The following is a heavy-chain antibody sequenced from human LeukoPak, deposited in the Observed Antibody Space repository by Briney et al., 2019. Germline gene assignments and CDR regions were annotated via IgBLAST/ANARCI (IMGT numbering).Heavy chain of an antibody. J-gene: IGHJ4*02. D-gene: IGHD2-15*01. CDR3: ARDFCSGGSCYFLDY. Sequence: AASVKVSCKASGYTFTGYYMHWVRQAPGQGLEWMGWINPNSGGTNYAQKFQGRVTMTRDTSISTAYMELRSLRSDDTAVYYCARDFCSGGSCYFLDYWGQGTLVTVSS. CDR2: INPNSGGT. V-gene: IGHV1-2*02. CDR1: GYTFTGYY.